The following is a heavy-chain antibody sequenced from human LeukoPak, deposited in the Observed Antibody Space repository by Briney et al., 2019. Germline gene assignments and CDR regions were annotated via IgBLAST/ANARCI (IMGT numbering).Heavy chain of an antibody. Sequence: SETLSLTCTVSGGSISSYYWNWVRRPPGKGQWWIGYIYYSGSTNYIPSLKSGVTLSVDTSKNQFSLKLSSVTAADTAVYYCARGADSSGYYSIFYFDYWGQGTLVTISS. CDR1: GGSISSYY. CDR3: ARGADSSGYYSIFYFDY. CDR2: IYYSGST. D-gene: IGHD3-22*01. J-gene: IGHJ4*02. V-gene: IGHV4-59*01.